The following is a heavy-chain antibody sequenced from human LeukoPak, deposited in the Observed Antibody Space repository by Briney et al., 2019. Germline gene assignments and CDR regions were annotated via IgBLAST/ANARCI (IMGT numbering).Heavy chain of an antibody. CDR2: ISSSATYM. D-gene: IGHD3/OR15-3a*01. V-gene: IGHV3-21*01. CDR1: GITFSRSW. J-gene: IGHJ6*02. CDR3: ARGGVGLVIIPGWEYDYYGLDV. Sequence: PGGSLRLSCAASGITFSRSWMHWVRQVPGKGLEWVSSISSSATYMYYADSVKGRFTISRDSAKNSLYLQMNSLRAEDTAVYYCARGGVGLVIIPGWEYDYYGLDVWGQGTTVTVSS.